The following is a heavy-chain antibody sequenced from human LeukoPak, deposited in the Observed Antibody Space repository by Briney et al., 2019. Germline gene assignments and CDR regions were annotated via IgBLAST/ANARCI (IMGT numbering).Heavy chain of an antibody. CDR1: GCSFTNYW. CDR2: IYPGDSDT. Sequence: GESLKISCEGSGCSFTNYWIAWVRQMPGKGLEWMGIIYPGDSDTRYSPSFQGQVTISADKSINTAYLQWSSLKASDTAMYYCARHAGSGRKDGYNRWGQGTLVTVSS. D-gene: IGHD5-24*01. CDR3: ARHAGSGRKDGYNR. V-gene: IGHV5-51*01. J-gene: IGHJ4*02.